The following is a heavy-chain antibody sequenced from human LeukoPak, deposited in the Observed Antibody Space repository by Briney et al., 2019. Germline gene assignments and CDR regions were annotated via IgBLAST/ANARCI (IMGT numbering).Heavy chain of an antibody. Sequence: SSYWMHWVRQAPGKGLEWIGNFYYSGSTYYNPSRKSRVTISVDTSKTQFSLKLSSVTAADTAVYYCARLRVRGYGYGPWEGPTWLDYWGQGTLVTVSS. D-gene: IGHD5-18*01. J-gene: IGHJ4*02. CDR2: FYYSGST. CDR1: SSYW. CDR3: ARLRVRGYGYGPWEGPTWLDY. V-gene: IGHV4-39*07.